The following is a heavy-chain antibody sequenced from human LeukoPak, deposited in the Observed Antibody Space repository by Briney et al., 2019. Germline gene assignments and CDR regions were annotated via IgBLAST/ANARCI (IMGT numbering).Heavy chain of an antibody. V-gene: IGHV1-18*01. CDR3: ARDRRYSSSWSSGNWFDP. J-gene: IGHJ5*02. CDR2: ISAYNGNT. CDR1: GYTFTSYG. D-gene: IGHD6-13*01. Sequence: GASVKVSCKASGYTFTSYGISWVRQAPGQGLEWMGWISAYNGNTNYAQKLQGRVTMTTDTSTSTAYMELRSLRSDDTAVYYCARDRRYSSSWSSGNWFDPWGQGTLVTASS.